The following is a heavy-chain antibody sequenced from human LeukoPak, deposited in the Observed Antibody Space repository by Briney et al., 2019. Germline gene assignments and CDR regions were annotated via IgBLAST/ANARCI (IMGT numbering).Heavy chain of an antibody. CDR3: ARWEWELEDYNWFDP. Sequence: SETLSLTCTVSGASISSSSYYWGWIRQPPGKGLEWIGSVYYSGNTYYNPSLKSRVTISVDTSKNQFSLNLNSVTAADTAVYYCARWEWELEDYNWFDPWGQGTLVTVSS. CDR1: GASISSSSYY. V-gene: IGHV4-39*07. J-gene: IGHJ5*02. D-gene: IGHD1-26*01. CDR2: VYYSGNT.